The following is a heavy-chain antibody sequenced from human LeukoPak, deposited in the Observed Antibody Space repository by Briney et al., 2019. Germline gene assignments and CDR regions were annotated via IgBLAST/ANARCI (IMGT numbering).Heavy chain of an antibody. CDR1: GYTFTSYY. J-gene: IGHJ4*02. D-gene: IGHD3-22*01. CDR3: ARDPYYYDSSGYQTFDY. V-gene: IGHV1-46*01. CDR2: INPSGGST. Sequence: GASVKVSCKASGYTFTSYYMHWVRQAPGQGLEWMGIINPSGGSTSSAQKFQGRVTMTRDTSTSTVYMELSSLRSEDTAVYYCARDPYYYDSSGYQTFDYWGQGTLVTVSS.